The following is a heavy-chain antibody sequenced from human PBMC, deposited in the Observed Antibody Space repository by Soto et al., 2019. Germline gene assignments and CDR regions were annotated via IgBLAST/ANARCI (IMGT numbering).Heavy chain of an antibody. J-gene: IGHJ4*02. D-gene: IGHD2-15*01. V-gene: IGHV4-4*02. CDR3: ARHGCRFFDY. CDR1: GGSVSSRNW. Sequence: QVQLQESGPGLVKPSETLSLTCAVSGGSVSSRNWWSWVRQPPGKGLEWIGQISQSGTANYNPSLKSRVTISVDKSKNQFSLILRSVPAADTAVYFCARHGCRFFDYWGQGILVTFPS. CDR2: ISQSGTA.